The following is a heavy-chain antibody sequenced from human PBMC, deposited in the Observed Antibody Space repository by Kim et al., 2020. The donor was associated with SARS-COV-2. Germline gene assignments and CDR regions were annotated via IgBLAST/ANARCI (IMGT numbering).Heavy chain of an antibody. CDR1: GGSISSSSYY. J-gene: IGHJ4*02. CDR2: IYYSGST. Sequence: SETLSLTCTVSGGSISSSSYYWGWIRQPPGKGLGWIGSIYYSGSTYYNPSLKSRVTISVDTSKNQFSLKLSSVTAADTAVYYCARDPTYYYDSSGYYESDYWGQGTLVTVSS. CDR3: ARDPTYYYDSSGYYESDY. V-gene: IGHV4-39*02. D-gene: IGHD3-22*01.